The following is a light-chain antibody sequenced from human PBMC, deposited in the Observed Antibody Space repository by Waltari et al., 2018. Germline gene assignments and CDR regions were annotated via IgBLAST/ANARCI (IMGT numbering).Light chain of an antibody. J-gene: IGKJ4*01. CDR3: QQYYSAVT. CDR1: QNILHPSNNLNF. Sequence: DIVMTQSPDSLAVSLGARATINCKSSQNILHPSNNLNFLAWYQQKPGQPPKLLIYWASIRQFGVPARFSGGGSGTDFTLTIASLQAEDVAIYYCQQYYSAVTFGGGTKVEIK. V-gene: IGKV4-1*01. CDR2: WAS.